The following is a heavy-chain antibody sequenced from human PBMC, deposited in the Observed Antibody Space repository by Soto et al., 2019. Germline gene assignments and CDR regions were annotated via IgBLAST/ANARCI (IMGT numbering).Heavy chain of an antibody. CDR3: ASVALSYSYRWTYVY. CDR1: GFTFSSYA. CDR2: ISGSGGST. J-gene: IGHJ4*02. D-gene: IGHD6-13*01. Sequence: GGSLRLSCAASGFTFSSYAMSWVRQAPGKGLEWVSGISGSGGSTYYADSVKGRFTISRDNAKNTLYLQMNSLRAEDTAVYYCASVALSYSYRWTYVYWGKGTLVTVYS. V-gene: IGHV3-23*01.